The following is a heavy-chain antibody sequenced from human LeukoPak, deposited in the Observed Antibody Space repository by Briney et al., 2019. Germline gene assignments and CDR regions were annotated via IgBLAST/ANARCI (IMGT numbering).Heavy chain of an antibody. Sequence: ASVKVSCTGSGYTFTSYAMHWVRHAPGQRLEWMGGINAGNGNTKYSQKFQGRVTFTRDTSASTAYMELSSLRSEDTAVYYCARGPHSSGWYHADVWGQGTTVTVSS. V-gene: IGHV1-3*01. CDR1: GYTFTSYA. D-gene: IGHD6-19*01. CDR2: INAGNGNT. J-gene: IGHJ6*02. CDR3: ARGPHSSGWYHADV.